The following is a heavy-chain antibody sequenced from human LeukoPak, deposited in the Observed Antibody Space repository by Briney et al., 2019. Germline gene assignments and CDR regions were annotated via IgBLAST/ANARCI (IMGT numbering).Heavy chain of an antibody. V-gene: IGHV4-39*02. J-gene: IGHJ4*02. D-gene: IGHD6-19*01. Sequence: PSETLSLTCTVSGDSFSSSTYSWGWVRQPPGKGLEWIGSIYYSGTTYYNPSLKSRVTISKDTSKNHFSLKLTSVTAADTALYYCSTTNRGRYGVGDYWGQGTLVTVSS. CDR3: STTNRGRYGVGDY. CDR1: GDSFSSSTYS. CDR2: IYYSGTT.